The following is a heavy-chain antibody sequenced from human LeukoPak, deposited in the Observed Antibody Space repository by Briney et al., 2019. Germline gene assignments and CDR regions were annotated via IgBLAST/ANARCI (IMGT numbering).Heavy chain of an antibody. CDR3: ASLYYDYVWGSYRYTPPSNWFDP. D-gene: IGHD3-16*02. J-gene: IGHJ5*02. V-gene: IGHV4-39*01. Sequence: PSETLSLTCTVSGGSISSSSYYWGWIRQPPGKGLEWIGSIYYSGSTYYNPSLKSRVTISVDTSMNPFSLKLSSVTAADTAVYYCASLYYDYVWGSYRYTPPSNWFDPWGQGTLVTVSS. CDR1: GGSISSSSYY. CDR2: IYYSGST.